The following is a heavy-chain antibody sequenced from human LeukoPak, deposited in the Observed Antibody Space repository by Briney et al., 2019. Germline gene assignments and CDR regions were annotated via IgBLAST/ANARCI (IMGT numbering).Heavy chain of an antibody. Sequence: GGSLRLSCAASGFTVSSNYMSWVRQAPGKGLEWVSVIYSGGSTYYADSVKGRFTISRDNSKNTLYLQMNSLRAEDTAVYYRARDPPQGATIGLNTFDIWGQGTMVTVSS. CDR1: GFTVSSNY. D-gene: IGHD5-12*01. CDR3: ARDPPQGATIGLNTFDI. CDR2: IYSGGST. J-gene: IGHJ3*02. V-gene: IGHV3-66*01.